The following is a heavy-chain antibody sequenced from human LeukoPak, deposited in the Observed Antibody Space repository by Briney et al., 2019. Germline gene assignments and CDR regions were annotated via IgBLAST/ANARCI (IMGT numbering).Heavy chain of an antibody. Sequence: ASVKVSCKASGGTFSSYGISWVRQAPGQGLEWMGGIIPIFGTANYAQKFQGRVTITADKSTSTGYMELSSLRSEDTAVYYCAREAGYDAFDIWGQGTMVTVSS. D-gene: IGHD2-2*03. CDR2: IIPIFGTA. CDR1: GGTFSSYG. V-gene: IGHV1-69*06. CDR3: AREAGYDAFDI. J-gene: IGHJ3*02.